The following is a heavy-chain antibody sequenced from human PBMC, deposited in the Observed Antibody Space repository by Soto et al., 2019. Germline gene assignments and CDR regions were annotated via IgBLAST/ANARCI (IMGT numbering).Heavy chain of an antibody. J-gene: IGHJ4*02. CDR3: AIKVDTDMVPH. Sequence: QVQLVQSGAEVKKPGSSVKVSCKASGGTFSSYTISWVRQAPGQGLEWMGRIIPILGIANYAQKFQGRVTRPADKSKSSASMELSSMSSEDTAGYYSAIKVDTDMVPHWGQGTLVTVSS. D-gene: IGHD5-18*01. CDR2: IIPILGIA. CDR1: GGTFSSYT. V-gene: IGHV1-69*02.